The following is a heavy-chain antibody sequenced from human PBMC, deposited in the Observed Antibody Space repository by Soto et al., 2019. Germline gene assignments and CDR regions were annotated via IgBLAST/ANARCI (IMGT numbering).Heavy chain of an antibody. CDR2: INPNSGGT. Sequence: ASVKVSCKASGYTFTGYYMHGVRQAPGQGLEWMGWINPNSGGTSYAQKFQGRVTMTRDTSISTAYMELSRLRSDDTAVYYCARDLRRLRVTLPHSAYWGQGTLVTVSS. CDR1: GYTFTGYY. V-gene: IGHV1-2*02. D-gene: IGHD5-18*01. CDR3: ARDLRRLRVTLPHSAY. J-gene: IGHJ4*02.